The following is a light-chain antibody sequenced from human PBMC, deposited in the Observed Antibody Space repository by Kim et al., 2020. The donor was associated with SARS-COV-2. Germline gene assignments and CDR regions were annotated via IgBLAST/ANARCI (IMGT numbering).Light chain of an antibody. CDR1: QGISSY. J-gene: IGKJ1*01. V-gene: IGKV1-8*01. CDR2: AAS. CDR3: QQYYSYPRT. Sequence: AIRITQSPSSLSVSTGDRVTITCRASQGISSYLAWYQQKPGKAPKLLIYAASTLQSGVPSRFSGSGSGTDFTLTISCLQSEDFATYYCQQYYSYPRTFGQGTKVDIK.